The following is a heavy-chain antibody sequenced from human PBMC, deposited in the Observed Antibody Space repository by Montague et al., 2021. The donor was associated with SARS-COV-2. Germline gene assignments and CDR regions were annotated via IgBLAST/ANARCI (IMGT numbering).Heavy chain of an antibody. CDR2: TYYRPKWYN. D-gene: IGHD2-21*02. CDR3: ARAYCGGDCYFYWYFDL. CDR1: GDSVSSHIAT. Sequence: CAISGDSVSSHIATWNWIRQSPSRGLEWLGRTYYRPKWYNDYAVSVKSRVIINPDTSNNRTSLQLNSVTPEDTAVYYCARAYCGGDCYFYWYFDLWGRGTLVTVSS. J-gene: IGHJ2*01. V-gene: IGHV6-1*01.